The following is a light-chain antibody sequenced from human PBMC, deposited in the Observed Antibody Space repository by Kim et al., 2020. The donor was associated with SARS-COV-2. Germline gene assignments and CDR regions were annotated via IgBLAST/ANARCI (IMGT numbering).Light chain of an antibody. Sequence: SYELTQPPSVSVSPGQTASITCSGHKLGDKFVSWCQQRPGQSPVLVIHQDVNRPSGIPERFSGSNSGNTATLTISETQAMDEADYYCQAWDRGVAVFGGGTKLTVL. CDR3: QAWDRGVAV. V-gene: IGLV3-1*01. J-gene: IGLJ3*02. CDR2: QDV. CDR1: KLGDKF.